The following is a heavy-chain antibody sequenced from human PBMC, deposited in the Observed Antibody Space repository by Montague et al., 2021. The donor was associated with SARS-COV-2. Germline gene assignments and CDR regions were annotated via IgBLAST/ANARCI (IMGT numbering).Heavy chain of an antibody. Sequence: CAISGDSVSSNSVSWNWIRQSPSRGLEWLGRTYYRSKWSNEYALSVKSRITITPDTSKNQLSLQLTSVTPEDTAVYYCTREGEWELQGPRHSSFYFAMDVWGQGTSVNVSS. D-gene: IGHD1-26*01. CDR1: GDSVSSNSVS. V-gene: IGHV6-1*01. J-gene: IGHJ6*02. CDR2: TYYRSKWSN. CDR3: TREGEWELQGPRHSSFYFAMDV.